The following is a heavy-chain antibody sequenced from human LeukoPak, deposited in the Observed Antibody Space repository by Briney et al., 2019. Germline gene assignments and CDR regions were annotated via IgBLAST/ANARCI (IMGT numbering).Heavy chain of an antibody. CDR2: INPNSGGT. V-gene: IGHV1-2*02. CDR1: GYTFTGYY. CDR3: ARAGYSGGWYWFDP. D-gene: IGHD6-19*01. J-gene: IGHJ5*02. Sequence: GASVKVSCKASGYTFTGYYMHWVRQAPGQGLEWMGWINPNSGGTNYAQKFQGRVTMTRDTSISTAYMELSRLRSDDTAVYYCARAGYSGGWYWFDPWGQGTLVTVSS.